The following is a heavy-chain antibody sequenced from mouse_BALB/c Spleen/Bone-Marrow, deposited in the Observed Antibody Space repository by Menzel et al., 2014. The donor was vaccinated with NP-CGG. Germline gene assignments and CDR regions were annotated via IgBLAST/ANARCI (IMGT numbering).Heavy chain of an antibody. J-gene: IGHJ4*01. Sequence: EVKLVESGGGLVQPGGSLRLSCTTSGFTSTDSYMSWVRQPPGKALEWLGFIRNKAYDYTTEYSASVKGRFTISRDSSQSILYLQMNTLRPEDSATYYCARFPMDYWGQGTSVTVSS. CDR1: GFTSTDSY. CDR2: IRNKAYDYTT. V-gene: IGHV7-3*02. CDR3: ARFPMDY.